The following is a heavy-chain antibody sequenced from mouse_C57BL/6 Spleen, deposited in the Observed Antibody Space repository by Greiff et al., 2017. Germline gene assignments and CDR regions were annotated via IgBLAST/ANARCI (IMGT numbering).Heavy chain of an antibody. CDR3: AGHYGSSRYYAMDY. Sequence: QVQLKQPGAELVKPGASVKMSCKASGYTFTSYWITWVKQRPGQGLEWIGDIYPGSGSTNYNEKFKSKATLTVDTSSSTAYMQLSSLTSEDSAVDYCAGHYGSSRYYAMDYWGQGTSVTVSS. D-gene: IGHD1-1*01. CDR2: IYPGSGST. J-gene: IGHJ4*01. V-gene: IGHV1-55*01. CDR1: GYTFTSYW.